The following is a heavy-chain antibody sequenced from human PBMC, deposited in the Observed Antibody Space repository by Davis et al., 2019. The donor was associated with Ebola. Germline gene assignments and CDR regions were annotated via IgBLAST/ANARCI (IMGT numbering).Heavy chain of an antibody. Sequence: ASVKVSCKASGYTFIEYFMHWVRQAPGQGLEWMGIINPSGGSTTYAQKFQGRVTMPRDTSTSTVYMELSSLRSEDTAVYYCARWATTDAFDIWGQGTMVTVSS. J-gene: IGHJ3*02. CDR1: GYTFIEYF. CDR2: INPSGGST. CDR3: ARWATTDAFDI. V-gene: IGHV1-46*01. D-gene: IGHD1-26*01.